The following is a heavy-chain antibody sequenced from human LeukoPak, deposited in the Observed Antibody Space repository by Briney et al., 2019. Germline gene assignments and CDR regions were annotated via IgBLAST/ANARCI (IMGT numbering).Heavy chain of an antibody. J-gene: IGHJ4*02. CDR3: ARGRGEGRERPFDY. CDR2: IYNSGST. D-gene: IGHD1-26*01. V-gene: IGHV4-39*07. CDR1: GGSISSSSYY. Sequence: SETLSLTCTVSGGSISSSSYYWGWIRQPPGKGLEWIGSIYNSGSTYYNPSLKSRVTISVDTSKNQFSLRLTSVTAADTAMYYCARGRGEGRERPFDYWGRGTLVTVSS.